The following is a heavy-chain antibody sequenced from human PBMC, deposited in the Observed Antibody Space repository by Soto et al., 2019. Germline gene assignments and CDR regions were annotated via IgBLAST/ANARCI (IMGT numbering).Heavy chain of an antibody. CDR2: SSSKSRTT. CDR3: APDVSRYCSSSTDAV. D-gene: IGHD6-6*01. V-gene: IGHV3-11*06. Sequence: PWGSLRRPGAAAGFTFSGYYMNWIRHAPGKGLDWVAYSSSKSRTTKYGDSVKCRFTISRDNARNSLCLQMNSLRGEDTSVYYCAPDVSRYCSSSTDAVWGPGTRLTV. CDR1: GFTFSGYY. J-gene: IGHJ6*02.